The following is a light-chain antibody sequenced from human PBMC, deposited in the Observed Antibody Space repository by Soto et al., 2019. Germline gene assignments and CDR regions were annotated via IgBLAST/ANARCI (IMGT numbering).Light chain of an antibody. V-gene: IGLV4-60*02. J-gene: IGLJ2*01. CDR1: SGHSTYI. CDR3: DTWDTTVVV. CDR2: LEGSGSY. Sequence: QPVLTQSSSASASLGSSVKLTCTLSSGHSTYIIAWHQQQPGKAPRYLMKLEGSGSYNKGSGIPDRFSGSSSGADRYLTISNLQCEGEAGYYCDTWDTTVVVFGGGTKLTAL.